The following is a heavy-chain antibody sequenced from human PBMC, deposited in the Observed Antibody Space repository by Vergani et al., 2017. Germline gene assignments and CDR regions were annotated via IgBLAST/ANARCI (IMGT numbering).Heavy chain of an antibody. Sequence: EVQLVESGGGLVKPGGSLRLSCAASGFTFSNAWMSWVRQAPGKGLEWVGRIKSKTDGGTTDYAAPVKGRFTISRDDSKNTLYLQMNSLKTEDTAVYYCTRYDDFWSGYRFNYMDVWGKGTTVTVSS. CDR2: IKSKTDGGTT. D-gene: IGHD3-3*01. V-gene: IGHV3-15*01. J-gene: IGHJ6*03. CDR1: GFTFSNAW. CDR3: TRYDDFWSGYRFNYMDV.